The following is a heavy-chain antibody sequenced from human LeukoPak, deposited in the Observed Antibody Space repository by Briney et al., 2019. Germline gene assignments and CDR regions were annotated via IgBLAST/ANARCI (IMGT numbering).Heavy chain of an antibody. CDR2: INPNSGGT. Sequence: GASVKVSCKASGGTFSSYAISWVRQAPGQGLEWMGWINPNSGGTNYAQKFQGRVTMTRDTSISTAYMELSRLRSDDTAVYYCARGGLVMITFGGVIDSDYWGQGTLVTVSS. D-gene: IGHD3-16*01. V-gene: IGHV1-2*02. CDR1: GGTFSSYA. CDR3: ARGGLVMITFGGVIDSDY. J-gene: IGHJ4*02.